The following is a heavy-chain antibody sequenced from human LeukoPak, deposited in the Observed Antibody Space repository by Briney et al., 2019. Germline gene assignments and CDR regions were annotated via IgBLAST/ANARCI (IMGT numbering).Heavy chain of an antibody. D-gene: IGHD6-25*01. CDR2: IYYSGSA. CDR1: GGSIISYY. V-gene: IGHV4-59*01. CDR3: ATVAAPYGMDV. J-gene: IGHJ6*02. Sequence: SETLSVTCTVSGGSIISYYWSWIRQPPGKGLEWIGYIYYSGSANYNPSLKSRVTISVDTSKNQLSLTLSSVTAADTAVYYCATVAAPYGMDVWGQGTTVTVSS.